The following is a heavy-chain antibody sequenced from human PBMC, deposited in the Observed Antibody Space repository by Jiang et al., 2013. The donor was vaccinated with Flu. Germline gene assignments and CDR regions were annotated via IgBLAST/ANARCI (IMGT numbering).Heavy chain of an antibody. J-gene: IGHJ5*02. CDR3: ARAYSSGWFDP. D-gene: IGHD6-19*01. Sequence: KGLEWIGYIYYSGSTNYNPSLKSRVTISVDTSKNQFSLKLSSVTAADTAVYYCARAYSSGWFDPWGQGTLVTVSS. V-gene: IGHV4-59*08. CDR2: IYYSGST.